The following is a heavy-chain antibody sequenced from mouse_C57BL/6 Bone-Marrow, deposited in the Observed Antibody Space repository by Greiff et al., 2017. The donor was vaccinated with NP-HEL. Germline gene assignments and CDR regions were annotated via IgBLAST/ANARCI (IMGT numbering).Heavy chain of an antibody. Sequence: EVQVVESGGGLVQPGGSLKLSCAASGFTFSDYYMYWVRQTPVKRLEWVAYISNGGGSTDYPDTVKGRFTISRDNTKNTLYLQMSRLKSEDTAMYYCSRRIYWGQGTLVTVSA. J-gene: IGHJ3*01. V-gene: IGHV5-12*01. CDR2: ISNGGGST. CDR3: SRRIY. CDR1: GFTFSDYY.